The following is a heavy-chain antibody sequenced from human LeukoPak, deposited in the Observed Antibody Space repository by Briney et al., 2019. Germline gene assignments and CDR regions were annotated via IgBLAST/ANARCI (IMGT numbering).Heavy chain of an antibody. D-gene: IGHD3-3*01. CDR3: AMCLSGYYLGFDY. CDR1: GYTFTGYY. CDR2: INPNSGGT. J-gene: IGHJ4*02. Sequence: ASVKVSCKASGYTFTGYYMHWVRQAPGQGLEWMGWINPNSGGTNYAQKFQGRVTMTRDTSISTAYMELSRLRSDDTAVYYCAMCLSGYYLGFDYWGQGTLVTVSS. V-gene: IGHV1-2*02.